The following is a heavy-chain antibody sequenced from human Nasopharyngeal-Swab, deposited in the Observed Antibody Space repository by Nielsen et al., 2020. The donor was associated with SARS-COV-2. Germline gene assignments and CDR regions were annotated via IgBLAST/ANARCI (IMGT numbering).Heavy chain of an antibody. Sequence: GESLKISCEASGFTFSTYAMSWVRQAPGRRLEWVSGIINSGGSTEYADSVKGRFTISRDNSRNTLFLQMNSPRAEDTAVYYCAKAHGNSWYSSLDYWGQGTLVTVSS. J-gene: IGHJ4*02. D-gene: IGHD6-13*01. V-gene: IGHV3-23*01. CDR2: IINSGGST. CDR3: AKAHGNSWYSSLDY. CDR1: GFTFSTYA.